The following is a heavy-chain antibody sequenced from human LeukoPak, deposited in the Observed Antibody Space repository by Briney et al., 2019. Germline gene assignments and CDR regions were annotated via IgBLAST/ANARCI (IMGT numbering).Heavy chain of an antibody. CDR1: GFTSSSFE. Sequence: PGRSLRLSCAVSGFTSSSFETNWVRPAPGKGLEWLSYISASGTTTYQADSVKGRFTSSRDNAKKSLYLQMNSLRAEDTAVYYCARDHCSSNSCFFDYWGQGTLVTVSP. J-gene: IGHJ4*02. CDR3: ARDHCSSNSCFFDY. D-gene: IGHD2-2*01. V-gene: IGHV3-48*03. CDR2: ISASGTTT.